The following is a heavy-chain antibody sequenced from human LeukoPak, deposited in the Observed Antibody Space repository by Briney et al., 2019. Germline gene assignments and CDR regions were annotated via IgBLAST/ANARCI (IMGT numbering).Heavy chain of an antibody. V-gene: IGHV4-59*08. J-gene: IGHJ3*02. Sequence: SENLSLTCTVSGGSISSYYWSWIRQPPGKGLEWIGYIYYSGSTNYNPSLKSRVTISVDTSKNQFSLKLSSVTAADTAVYYCARSSNFGAFDIWGQGTMVTVSS. CDR2: IYYSGST. D-gene: IGHD2-8*01. CDR3: ARSSNFGAFDI. CDR1: GGSISSYY.